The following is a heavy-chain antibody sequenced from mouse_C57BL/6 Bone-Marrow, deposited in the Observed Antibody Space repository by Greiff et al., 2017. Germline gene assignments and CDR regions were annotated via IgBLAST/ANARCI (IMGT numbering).Heavy chain of an antibody. CDR2: IAPENGDT. V-gene: IGHV14-4*01. CDR3: THHYYVSSSAWFAY. J-gene: IGHJ3*01. CDR1: GFNIKDYY. D-gene: IGHD1-1*01. Sequence: EVQLQQSGAELVRPGASVKLSCTASGFNIKDYYMHWVKPRPEQGLEWIGWIAPENGDTEYASKFQGKATITADTSSNTAYLQLSSLTSEDTAFYYCTHHYYVSSSAWFAYWGQGTLVTVSA.